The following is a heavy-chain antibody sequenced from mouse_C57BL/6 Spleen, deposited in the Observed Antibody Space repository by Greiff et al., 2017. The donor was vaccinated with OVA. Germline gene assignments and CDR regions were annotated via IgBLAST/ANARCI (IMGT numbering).Heavy chain of an antibody. CDR1: GFTFSDYG. J-gene: IGHJ4*01. Sequence: EVMLVEPGGGLVKPGASLKLSCAASGFTFSDYGMHWVRQAPEKGLEWVAYISSGSSTIYYADTVKGRFTMSRDNAKNTLFLQMTSLRSEDTAVYYCARQHGYYDAMDYWGQGTSVTVSS. CDR3: ARQHGYYDAMDY. D-gene: IGHD2-2*01. V-gene: IGHV5-17*01. CDR2: ISSGSSTI.